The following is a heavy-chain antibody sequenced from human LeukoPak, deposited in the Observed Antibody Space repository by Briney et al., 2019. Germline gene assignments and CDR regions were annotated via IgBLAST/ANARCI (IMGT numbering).Heavy chain of an antibody. CDR1: GFTFSSYG. J-gene: IGHJ4*02. D-gene: IGHD3-16*01. CDR2: INWNGGRK. Sequence: PGGSLRLSCAASGFTFSSYGMSWVRQAPGKGLEWVSGINWNGGRKDYADSVKGRFTISRDNAKNSLYLQMNSLRGEDTALYYCARLHYGTFPPDYWGQGTLVTVSS. CDR3: ARLHYGTFPPDY. V-gene: IGHV3-20*04.